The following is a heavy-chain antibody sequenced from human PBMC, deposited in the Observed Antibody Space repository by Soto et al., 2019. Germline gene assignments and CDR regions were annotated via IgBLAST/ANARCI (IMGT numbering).Heavy chain of an antibody. CDR3: ARERDYYGSGIPNWFDH. Sequence: QVHLVPSGAEVKKPGSSVTVSCKAAGGTFSSYAISWVLQAPVQGLEWMVGIIPIFGTANYEQKFQGRVTITTDKSTSTAYIELSRLRSEDTAVYDCARERDYYGSGIPNWFDHRGKGTVVRASS. CDR2: IIPIFGTA. D-gene: IGHD3-10*01. CDR1: GGTFSSYA. V-gene: IGHV1-69*06. J-gene: IGHJ5*02.